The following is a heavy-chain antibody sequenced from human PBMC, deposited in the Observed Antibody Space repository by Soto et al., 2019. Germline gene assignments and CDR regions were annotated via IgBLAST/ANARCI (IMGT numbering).Heavy chain of an antibody. CDR3: ARLSRMDV. V-gene: IGHV3-74*01. CDR2: INSDGSST. CDR1: GFSLSEYW. J-gene: IGHJ6*02. Sequence: GGSLRLSCVVSGFSLSEYWMNWVRQAPGKGLVWVSRINSDGSSTNYADSVKGRFTISRDNAKNTLYLQMNSLRAEDTAMYYCARLSRMDVWGQGTTVTVSS. D-gene: IGHD3-16*02.